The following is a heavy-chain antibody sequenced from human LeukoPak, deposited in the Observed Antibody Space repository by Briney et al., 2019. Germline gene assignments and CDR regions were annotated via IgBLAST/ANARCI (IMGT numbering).Heavy chain of an antibody. CDR2: IYASGST. CDR1: GGSIRSFY. D-gene: IGHD5-18*01. V-gene: IGHV4-59*01. J-gene: IGHJ5*02. Sequence: PSETLSLTCTVSGGSIRSFYWSWIRQPPGKGLEWIAYIYASGSTNYNPSLKSRVTISVDTSKNQFSLKLSSVTAADTAVYYCARDLGYSYVSPSWFDPWGQGTLVTVSS. CDR3: ARDLGYSYVSPSWFDP.